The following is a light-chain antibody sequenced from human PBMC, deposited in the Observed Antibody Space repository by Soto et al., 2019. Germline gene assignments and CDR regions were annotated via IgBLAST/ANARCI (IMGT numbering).Light chain of an antibody. V-gene: IGLV2-8*01. CDR3: NSYGGSSNVV. J-gene: IGLJ2*01. Sequence: QSALTQPPSASGSPGQSVTISCTGTSSDVGGYHFVSWNQQHPGKAPKIIIYEVSKRASGVPDRFSGSKSGNTASLTVSGLQPDDEADYYCNSYGGSSNVVFGGGTKLTVL. CDR1: SSDVGGYHF. CDR2: EVS.